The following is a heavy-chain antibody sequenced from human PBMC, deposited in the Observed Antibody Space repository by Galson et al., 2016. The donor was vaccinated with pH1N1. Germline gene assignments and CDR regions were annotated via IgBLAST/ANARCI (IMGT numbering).Heavy chain of an antibody. CDR1: GYTFTREY. D-gene: IGHD7-27*01. V-gene: IGHV1-46*01. CDR3: ISELGRRRDY. CDR2: IDPSNGGT. J-gene: IGHJ4*02. Sequence: SVKVSCKASGYTFTREYSHWMRHSPGQGLEWTGVIDPSNGGTTYSQNFQGLVTMTRDTSTNTVYMELSGLKSEDTAVYFCISELGRRRDYWGQGTPVTVSS.